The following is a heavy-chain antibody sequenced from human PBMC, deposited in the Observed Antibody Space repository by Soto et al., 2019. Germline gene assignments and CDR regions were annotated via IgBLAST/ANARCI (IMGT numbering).Heavy chain of an antibody. J-gene: IGHJ5*01. CDR3: ARSPTRTNYADCFDS. CDR2: IYSAGST. D-gene: IGHD4-4*01. V-gene: IGHV3-53*01. Sequence: GGSLRLSCAASGFIVSSSYMSWVRQAPGKGLEWVAVIYSAGSTYYADSVKGRFTIYRDSSKNTLYLQMDSLRAEDTAVYYCARSPTRTNYADCFDSWGQEALLTISS. CDR1: GFIVSSSY.